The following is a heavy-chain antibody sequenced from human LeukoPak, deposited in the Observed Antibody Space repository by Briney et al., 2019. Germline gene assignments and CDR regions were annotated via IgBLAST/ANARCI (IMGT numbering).Heavy chain of an antibody. CDR1: GFTFSSYA. J-gene: IGHJ3*01. Sequence: GGSLRLSCAASGFTFSSYAMSWVRQAPGKGLEWVSAISGSGGSTYYADSVKGRFTISRANSKNTLYMQMNSLRAEDTALYYCATPLTTGTSFSAFDVWGQGTMVTVSS. D-gene: IGHD1-1*01. CDR3: ATPLTTGTSFSAFDV. V-gene: IGHV3-23*01. CDR2: ISGSGGST.